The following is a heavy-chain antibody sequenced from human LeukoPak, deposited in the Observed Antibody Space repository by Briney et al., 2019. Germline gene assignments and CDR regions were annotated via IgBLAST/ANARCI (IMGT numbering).Heavy chain of an antibody. V-gene: IGHV4-39*01. Sequence: SETLSLTCTVSGGSISSSSYYWGWIRQPPGKGLEWIGSIYYSGGTYYNPSLKSRLTISVDTSKNQFSLKLSSVTAADTAVYYCARQGWELYYFDYWGQGTLVTVSS. J-gene: IGHJ4*02. CDR2: IYYSGGT. D-gene: IGHD1-26*01. CDR1: GGSISSSSYY. CDR3: ARQGWELYYFDY.